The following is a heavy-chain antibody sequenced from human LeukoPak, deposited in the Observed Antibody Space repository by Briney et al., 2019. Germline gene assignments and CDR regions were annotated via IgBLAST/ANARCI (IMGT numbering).Heavy chain of an antibody. CDR1: GFTFSSYG. CDR3: AKDAVYYFDY. V-gene: IGHV3-30*18. Sequence: PGRSLRLSCAASGFTFSSYGMHWVRQAPGKGLKWVAVISYDGSNKYYADSVKGRFTISRDNSKNTLYLQMNSLRAEDTAVYYCAKDAVYYFDYWGQGTLVTVSS. J-gene: IGHJ4*02. CDR2: ISYDGSNK.